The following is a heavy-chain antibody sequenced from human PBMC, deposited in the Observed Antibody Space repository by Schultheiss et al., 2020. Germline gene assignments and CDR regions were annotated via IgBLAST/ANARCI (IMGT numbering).Heavy chain of an antibody. Sequence: SETLSLTCTVSGGSISSGDYYWSWIRQPPGKGLEWIGYIYYSGSTYYNPSLKSRVTISVDTSKNQFSLKLSSVTAADTAVYYCARQYCSGGVCYPYYFDYWGQGTMVTVSS. D-gene: IGHD2-8*02. CDR3: ARQYCSGGVCYPYYFDY. CDR2: IYYSGST. CDR1: GGSISSGDYY. J-gene: IGHJ4*02. V-gene: IGHV4-30-4*01.